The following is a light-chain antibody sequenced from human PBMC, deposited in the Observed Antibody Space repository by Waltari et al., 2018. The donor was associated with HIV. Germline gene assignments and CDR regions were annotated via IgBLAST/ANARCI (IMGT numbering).Light chain of an antibody. J-gene: IGLJ2*01. Sequence: QSALTQPASVSGSPGQSITISCTGTSSDVGLYNYVSWYQQHPGKAPQLIIYDVGTRPAGFSDRFSGAKSGNTASLTISGLQSEDEADYHCCAYAGPTGLSEVFGGGTKLTVL. CDR3: CAYAGPTGLSEV. CDR2: DVG. V-gene: IGLV2-23*02. CDR1: SSDVGLYNY.